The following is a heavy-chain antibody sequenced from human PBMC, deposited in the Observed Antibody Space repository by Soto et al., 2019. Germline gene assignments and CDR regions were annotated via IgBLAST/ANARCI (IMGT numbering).Heavy chain of an antibody. D-gene: IGHD3-16*01. CDR1: RRSISCNSYY. CDR3: ARHKGGYYSGVDV. Sequence: SDTLSLTCTVPRRSISCNSYYWAWIREPPGKELEWIGNIYYSGTTYYNPSLKSRVTISVDTSKNQFSLKLSSVTAADTAVYYCARHKGGYYSGVDVWGQGTTVTVS. CDR2: IYYSGTT. J-gene: IGHJ6*02. V-gene: IGHV4-39*01.